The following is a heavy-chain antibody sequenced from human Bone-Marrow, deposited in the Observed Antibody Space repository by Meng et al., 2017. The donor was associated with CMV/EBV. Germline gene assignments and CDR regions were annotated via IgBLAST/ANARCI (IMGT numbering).Heavy chain of an antibody. Sequence: ASVKVSCKASGYTFTGYYMHWVRQAPGQGLEWMGWINPNSGGTNYAQKFQGRVTMTRDTSISTAYMELSRLRSDDTAVYYLAINRGGDIAAAGTLGDYWGQGTLVTVSS. CDR3: AINRGGDIAAAGTLGDY. D-gene: IGHD6-13*01. CDR2: INPNSGGT. J-gene: IGHJ4*02. CDR1: GYTFTGYY. V-gene: IGHV1-2*02.